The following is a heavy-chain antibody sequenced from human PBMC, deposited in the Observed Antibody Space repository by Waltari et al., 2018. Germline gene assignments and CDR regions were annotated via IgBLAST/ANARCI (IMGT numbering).Heavy chain of an antibody. Sequence: QVQLQESGSGLVKPSETLSLTCPVSGGSISSYYWSWIRQPPGKGLEWIGYIYYSGSTNYNPSLKSRVTISVDTSKNQFSLKLSSVTAADTAVYYCARALGLGYHYYYYMDVWGKGTTVTVSS. V-gene: IGHV4-59*01. CDR1: GGSISSYY. CDR3: ARALGLGYHYYYYMDV. D-gene: IGHD3-10*01. J-gene: IGHJ6*03. CDR2: IYYSGST.